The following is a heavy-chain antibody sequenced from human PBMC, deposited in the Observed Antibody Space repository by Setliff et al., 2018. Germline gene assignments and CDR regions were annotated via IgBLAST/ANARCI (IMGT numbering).Heavy chain of an antibody. V-gene: IGHV3-30*18. CDR2: LSDDGSNE. CDR1: GFNFSINDMTYG. D-gene: IGHD6-13*01. J-gene: IGHJ6*03. Sequence: GGSLRLSCAASGFNFSINDMTYGMSWVRQAPGKGLDWVATLSDDGSNEFYADSVKGRFTISRESSKNTLHLQINNLRPDDTAVYYCAKQGAGNVHYYHYYLDVWGTGTMVTVSS. CDR3: AKQGAGNVHYYHYYLDV.